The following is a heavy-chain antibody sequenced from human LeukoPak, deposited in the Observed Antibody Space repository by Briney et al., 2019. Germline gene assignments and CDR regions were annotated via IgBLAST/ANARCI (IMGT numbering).Heavy chain of an antibody. V-gene: IGHV4-38-2*02. CDR3: ARDQWALDNYFDP. J-gene: IGHJ5*02. CDR1: GYSISSGYY. CDR2: IYHSGST. Sequence: SETLSLTCTVSGYSISSGYYWGWIWQPPGKGLEWIGSIYHSGSTYYNPSLKSRVTISVDTSKNQFSLTLNSVTAADTAVYYCARDQWALDNYFDPWGQGTLVTVSS. D-gene: IGHD2-8*01.